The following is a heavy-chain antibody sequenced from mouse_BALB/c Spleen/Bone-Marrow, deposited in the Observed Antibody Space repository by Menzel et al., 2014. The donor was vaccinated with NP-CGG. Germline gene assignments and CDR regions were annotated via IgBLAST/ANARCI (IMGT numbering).Heavy chain of an antibody. CDR1: GFDFSRYW. V-gene: IGHV4-1*02. J-gene: IGHJ3*01. D-gene: IGHD1-1*01. CDR2: INPYSSTI. CDR3: ARLCCYGWFAY. Sequence: EVQRVESGGGLVQPGGSLKLSCAASGFDFSRYWMSWVRQAPGKGLERIGEINPYSSTINYTPSLKDKFITSRDNAKNTLYLQMSKVGSEDTALYCCARLCCYGWFAYWCQGTLVTVSA.